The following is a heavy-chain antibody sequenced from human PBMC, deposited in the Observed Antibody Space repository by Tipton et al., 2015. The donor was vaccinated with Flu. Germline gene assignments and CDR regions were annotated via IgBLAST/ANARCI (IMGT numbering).Heavy chain of an antibody. CDR2: IYYSGST. CDR3: ASRVVVAANYYYYGMDV. Sequence: TLSLTCTVSGGSISSGGYYWSWIRQHPGKGLEWIGYIYYSGSTYYNPSLKSRVTISVDTSKNQFSLKLSSVTAADTAVYYCASRVVVAANYYYYGMDVWGQGTTVTVSS. V-gene: IGHV4-31*03. J-gene: IGHJ6*02. D-gene: IGHD2-15*01. CDR1: GGSISSGGYY.